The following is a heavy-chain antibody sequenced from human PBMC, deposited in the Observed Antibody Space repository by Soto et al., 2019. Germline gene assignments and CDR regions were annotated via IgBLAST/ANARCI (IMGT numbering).Heavy chain of an antibody. CDR2: ISWNSGSI. CDR1: GFTFDDYA. D-gene: IGHD7-27*01. J-gene: IGHJ4*02. Sequence: GGSLRLSCAASGFTFDDYAMHWVRQAPGKGLEWVSGISWNSGSIGYADSVKGRFTISRDNAKNSLYLQMNSLRAEDTALYYCAKSTNWGTLQGYFDYWGQGTLVTVSS. V-gene: IGHV3-9*01. CDR3: AKSTNWGTLQGYFDY.